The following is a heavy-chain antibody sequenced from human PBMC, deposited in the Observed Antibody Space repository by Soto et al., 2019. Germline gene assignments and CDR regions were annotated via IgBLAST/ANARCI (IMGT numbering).Heavy chain of an antibody. Sequence: GESLKISCKGSGYTFTNYWIGWVRQMPGKGLEWMGVIYPGDSDTRYSPSFQGHVTISVDKSISTAYLQWSSLQASDTAIYYCARLPPPTYCSGSTCSGYWGQGTPVTVS. D-gene: IGHD2-15*01. CDR1: GYTFTNYW. CDR2: IYPGDSDT. V-gene: IGHV5-51*01. J-gene: IGHJ4*02. CDR3: ARLPPPTYCSGSTCSGY.